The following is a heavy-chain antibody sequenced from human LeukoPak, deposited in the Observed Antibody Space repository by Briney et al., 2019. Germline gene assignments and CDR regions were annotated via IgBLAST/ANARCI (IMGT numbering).Heavy chain of an antibody. V-gene: IGHV1-2*02. J-gene: IGHJ4*02. D-gene: IGHD3-22*01. Sequence: ASVKVSCKASGYTFIGYYMHWVRQAPGQGLEWMGWMNPNSGGTNYAQKFQGRVTMTTDTSISTAYMELSSLRSDDTAVYYCARDSDSSGRGDYWGQGTLVIVSS. CDR2: MNPNSGGT. CDR3: ARDSDSSGRGDY. CDR1: GYTFIGYY.